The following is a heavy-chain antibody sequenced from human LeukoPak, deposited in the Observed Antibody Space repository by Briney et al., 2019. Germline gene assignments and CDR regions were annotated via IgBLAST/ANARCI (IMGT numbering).Heavy chain of an antibody. CDR3: ARVAYYDSSGYYYVESGYFQH. CDR1: GYTFTGYY. D-gene: IGHD3-22*01. J-gene: IGHJ1*01. Sequence: ASVKVSCKASGYTFTGYYMHWVRQAPGQGLEWMGWINPNSGGTNYAQKFQGRVTMTTDTSTSTAYMELRSLRSDDTAVYYCARVAYYDSSGYYYVESGYFQHWGQGTLVTVSS. CDR2: INPNSGGT. V-gene: IGHV1-2*02.